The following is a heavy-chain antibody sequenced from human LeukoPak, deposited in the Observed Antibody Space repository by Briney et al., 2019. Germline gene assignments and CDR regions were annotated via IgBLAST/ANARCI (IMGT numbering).Heavy chain of an antibody. J-gene: IGHJ6*03. V-gene: IGHV4-39*07. Sequence: SETLSLTCTVSGGSISSSSYDWGWIRQPPGKGLEWIGSIYYSGSTYYNPSLKSRVTMSVDTSKNQFSLKLSSVTAADTAVYYCGRGLRQLGGPYYYYYYMDVWGKGTTVTVSS. CDR3: GRGLRQLGGPYYYYYYMDV. D-gene: IGHD6-6*01. CDR1: GGSISSSSYD. CDR2: IYYSGST.